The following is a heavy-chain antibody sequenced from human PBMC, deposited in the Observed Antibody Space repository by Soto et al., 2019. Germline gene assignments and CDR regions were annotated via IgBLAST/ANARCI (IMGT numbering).Heavy chain of an antibody. D-gene: IGHD3-10*01. CDR2: ISSSGSTI. CDR3: ARAGSPYYGRDV. V-gene: IGHV3-48*03. Sequence: GGSLRLSCAASGFTFSSYEMNWVRQAPGKGLEWVSYISSSGSTIYYADSVKGQSTTSRNNAKNSLYRKRNSRRAEDRAFYYWARAGSPYYGRDVGAQGTRVTFSS. J-gene: IGHJ6*02. CDR1: GFTFSSYE.